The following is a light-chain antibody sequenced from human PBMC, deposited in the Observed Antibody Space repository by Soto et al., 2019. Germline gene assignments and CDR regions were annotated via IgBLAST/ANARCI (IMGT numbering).Light chain of an antibody. Sequence: ETVMTQSPATLSVSPGERATLSCRASQSVADNLAWFQQKPGQGPRLLIYGASTRATGIPARFTGSGSETSFTLTISRLEPEDFALYYCQHYQSGHPITFGQGTRLEIK. CDR1: QSVADN. CDR3: QHYQSGHPIT. V-gene: IGKV3-15*01. J-gene: IGKJ5*01. CDR2: GAS.